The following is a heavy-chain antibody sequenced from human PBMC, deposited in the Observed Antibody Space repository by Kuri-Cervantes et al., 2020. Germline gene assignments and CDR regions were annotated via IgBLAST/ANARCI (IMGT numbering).Heavy chain of an antibody. CDR3: AKDLHYDFWSGYPNWFDP. J-gene: IGHJ5*02. V-gene: IGHV3-13*01. Sequence: GGSLRLSCAASGFTFSSYDMHWVRQATGKGLEWVSAIGTAGDTYYPGSVKGRFTISRENAKNSLYLQMNSLRAGDTAVYYCAKDLHYDFWSGYPNWFDPWGQGTLVTVSS. D-gene: IGHD3-3*01. CDR1: GFTFSSYD. CDR2: IGTAGDT.